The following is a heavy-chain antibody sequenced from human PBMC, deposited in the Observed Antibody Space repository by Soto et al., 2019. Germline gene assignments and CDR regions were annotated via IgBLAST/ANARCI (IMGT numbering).Heavy chain of an antibody. Sequence: SGGSLRLSCAGSGFTVTDNHMTWVRQAPGRGPEWVSTIYYNGNTFHADSVKGRFTISRDNSKNTLYLQMNSLRAEDTAVYYCAKGLGGVAATFDYFDYWGQGTLVTVSS. CDR3: AKGLGGVAATFDYFDY. CDR2: IYYNGNT. D-gene: IGHD2-15*01. J-gene: IGHJ4*02. V-gene: IGHV3-53*05. CDR1: GFTVTDNH.